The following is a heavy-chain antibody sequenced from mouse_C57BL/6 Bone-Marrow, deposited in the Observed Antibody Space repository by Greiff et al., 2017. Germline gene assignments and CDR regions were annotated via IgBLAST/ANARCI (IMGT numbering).Heavy chain of an antibody. Sequence: QVQLQQPGAELVRPGSSVKLSCKASGYTFTSYWMHWVKQRPIQGLEWIGNIDPSDSETHYNQKFKDKATLTVDKSSSTAYMQLSSLTSEDSAVYYCARRSGPPIYDGYYGGFGYWGKGTTLTVSS. V-gene: IGHV1-52*01. D-gene: IGHD2-3*01. CDR3: ARRSGPPIYDGYYGGFGY. CDR2: IDPSDSET. J-gene: IGHJ2*01. CDR1: GYTFTSYW.